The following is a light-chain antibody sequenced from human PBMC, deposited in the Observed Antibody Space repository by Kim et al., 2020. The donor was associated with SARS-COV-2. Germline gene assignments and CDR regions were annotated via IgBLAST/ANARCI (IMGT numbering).Light chain of an antibody. CDR1: SSDVGGYDY. V-gene: IGLV2-14*03. CDR2: EVS. CDR3: SSYTSTSGRV. Sequence: QSITISCPGTSSDVGGYDYVSWYQQQPGKAPKVMIYEVSHRPSGVSSRFSGSKSGDTASLTISGLQAEDEADYYCSSYTSTSGRVFGTGTKVTVL. J-gene: IGLJ1*01.